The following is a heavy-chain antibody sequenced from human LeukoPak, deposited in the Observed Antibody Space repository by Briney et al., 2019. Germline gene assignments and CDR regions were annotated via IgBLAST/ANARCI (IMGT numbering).Heavy chain of an antibody. J-gene: IGHJ5*02. CDR3: ARSSLWFGELGWFDP. CDR2: IYYSGST. V-gene: IGHV4-59*01. CDR1: GGSISSYY. Sequence: PSETLSLTCTVSGGSISSYYWSWIRQPPGKGLEWIGYIYYSGSTNYNPSLKSRVTISVDTSKNQFSLKLSSVTAADTAVYYCARSSLWFGELGWFDPWGQGTLVTVSS. D-gene: IGHD3-10*01.